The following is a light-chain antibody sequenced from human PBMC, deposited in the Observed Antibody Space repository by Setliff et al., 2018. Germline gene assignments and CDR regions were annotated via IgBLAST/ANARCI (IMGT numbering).Light chain of an antibody. Sequence: SVLTQPPSASGTPGQRVSISCSGSSSNIGSNYVYWYQQLPGTAPKLLFYRNNQRPSGVPDRFSGSKSGTSSSLAISGLRSEDEADYYCAAWDDSLSGWVFGGGTKVTVL. V-gene: IGLV1-47*01. J-gene: IGLJ3*02. CDR2: RNN. CDR1: SSNIGSNY. CDR3: AAWDDSLSGWV.